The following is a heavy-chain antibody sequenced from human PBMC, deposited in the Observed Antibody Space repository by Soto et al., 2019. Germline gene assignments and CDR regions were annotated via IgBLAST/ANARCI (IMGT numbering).Heavy chain of an antibody. CDR1: GFSLSTSGVG. V-gene: IGHV2-5*02. D-gene: IGHD3-3*01. CDR2: IYWDDDK. Sequence: QITLKESGPTLVKPTQTLTLTCTFSGFSLSTSGVGVGWIRQPPGKALEWLALIYWDDDKRYSPSLKSRLTTTKDTSKNQVVLTMTNMDPVDTATYYCAHTYYDFWSGYYYWFDPWGQGTLVTVSS. CDR3: AHTYYDFWSGYYYWFDP. J-gene: IGHJ5*02.